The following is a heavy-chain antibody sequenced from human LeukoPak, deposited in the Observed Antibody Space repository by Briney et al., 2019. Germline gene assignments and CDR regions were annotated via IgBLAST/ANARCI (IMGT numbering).Heavy chain of an antibody. D-gene: IGHD5-18*01. CDR3: AGYSYGVRPS. J-gene: IGHJ5*02. Sequence: SQTLSLTCVISGDSVSSNSAAWNWIRLSPSRGLEWLGRTYYRSKWYNDHAVSVKSRITINPDTSKNQFSLHLNSVTPEDTAVYYCAGYSYGVRPSWGQGTLVTVSS. V-gene: IGHV6-1*01. CDR1: GDSVSSNSAA. CDR2: TYYRSKWYN.